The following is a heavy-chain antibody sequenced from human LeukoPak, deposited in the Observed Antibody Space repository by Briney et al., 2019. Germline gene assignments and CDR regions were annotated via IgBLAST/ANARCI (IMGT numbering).Heavy chain of an antibody. CDR3: ARDRYCYSPSCYFDY. J-gene: IGHJ4*02. CDR2: MNPNNGNT. CDR1: GYTFTSSD. V-gene: IGHV1-8*03. Sequence: ASVKVSCKASGYTFTSSDINWVRQATGQGLEWMGWMNPNNGNTGYAQKFQGRVTITTDESTSTAYMELSSLRSEDTAVYYCARDRYCYSPSCYFDYWGQGTLVTVSS. D-gene: IGHD2-2*01.